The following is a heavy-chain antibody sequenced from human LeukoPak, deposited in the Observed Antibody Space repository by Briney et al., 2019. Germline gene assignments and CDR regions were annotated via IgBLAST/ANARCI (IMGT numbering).Heavy chain of an antibody. CDR2: IIPIFGTA. J-gene: IGHJ4*02. Sequence: SVKVSCKASGGTFSSYAISWVRQAPGQGLECMGGIIPIFGTANYAQKFQGRVTITADESTSTAYMELSSLRSEDTAVYYCARGWCSGGSCYSGFDYWGQGTLVTVSS. CDR1: GGTFSSYA. V-gene: IGHV1-69*13. D-gene: IGHD2-15*01. CDR3: ARGWCSGGSCYSGFDY.